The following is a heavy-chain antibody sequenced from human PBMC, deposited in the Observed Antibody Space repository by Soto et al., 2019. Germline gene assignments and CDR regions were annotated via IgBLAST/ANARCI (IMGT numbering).Heavy chain of an antibody. CDR3: AKDFYTISWAPFDW. CDR1: GFTFSSYA. Sequence: EVQLLESGGGLVQPGGSLRLSCAASGFTFSSYAMSWVRQAPGKGLEWVSTISASGGSTYYADSVKGRFTISRDKSKSTLWLHMNSLRAEDTALYYCAKDFYTISWAPFDWWGQGTLVTVSS. V-gene: IGHV3-23*01. D-gene: IGHD6-13*01. CDR2: ISASGGST. J-gene: IGHJ4*02.